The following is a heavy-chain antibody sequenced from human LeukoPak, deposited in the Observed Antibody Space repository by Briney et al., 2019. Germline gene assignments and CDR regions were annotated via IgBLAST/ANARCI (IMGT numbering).Heavy chain of an antibody. D-gene: IGHD1-26*01. CDR2: TYPGDSAS. CDR1: GYSFASYW. J-gene: IGHJ4*02. V-gene: IGHV5-51*01. Sequence: GESLKISCKGSGYSFASYWIGWVRQMPGKGLEWMGITYPGDSASRYSPSLQGQATISADKSISTAYLQWSSLKASDTAMYYCARLRSGSYSSPNFDYWGQGTLVTVSS. CDR3: ARLRSGSYSSPNFDY.